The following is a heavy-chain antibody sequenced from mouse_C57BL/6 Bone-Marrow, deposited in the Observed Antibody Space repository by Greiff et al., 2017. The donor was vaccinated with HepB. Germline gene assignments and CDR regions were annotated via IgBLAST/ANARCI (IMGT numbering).Heavy chain of an antibody. J-gene: IGHJ3*01. CDR1: GYTFTDYY. CDR2: IYPGSGNT. CDR3: ARRGNFGPWFAY. D-gene: IGHD2-1*01. V-gene: IGHV1-76*01. Sequence: VQLVESGAELVRPGASVKLSCKASGYTFTDYYINWVKQRPGQGLEWIARIYPGSGNTYYNEKFKGKATLTAEKSSSTAYMQLSSLTSEDSAVYFCARRGNFGPWFAYWGQGTLVTVSA.